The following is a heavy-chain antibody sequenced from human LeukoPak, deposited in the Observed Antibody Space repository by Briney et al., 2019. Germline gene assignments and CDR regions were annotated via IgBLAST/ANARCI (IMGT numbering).Heavy chain of an antibody. D-gene: IGHD6-19*01. V-gene: IGHV4-59*01. CDR1: GGSISSYY. CDR3: ARDSVGIAVAGPYFDY. Sequence: SETLSLTCTVSGGSISSYYWSWLRQPPGKGLEWIGYIYYSGSTNYNPSLKSRVTISVDTSKNQFSLKLSSVTAADTAVYYCARDSVGIAVAGPYFDYWGQGTLVTVSS. CDR2: IYYSGST. J-gene: IGHJ4*02.